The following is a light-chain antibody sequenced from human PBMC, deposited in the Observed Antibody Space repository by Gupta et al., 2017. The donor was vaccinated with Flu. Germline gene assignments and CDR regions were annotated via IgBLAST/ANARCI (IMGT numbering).Light chain of an antibody. CDR1: KLGDKY. V-gene: IGLV3-1*01. CDR2: QDS. Sequence: SYELTQPPSVSVSPGPTASITYSGDKLGDKYACWYQQKPGQSPVLVIYQDSKRPSGIPERFSGSNSGNTATLTISGTQAMDEADYYCQAWDSSTVVFGGGTKLTVL. CDR3: QAWDSSTVV. J-gene: IGLJ2*01.